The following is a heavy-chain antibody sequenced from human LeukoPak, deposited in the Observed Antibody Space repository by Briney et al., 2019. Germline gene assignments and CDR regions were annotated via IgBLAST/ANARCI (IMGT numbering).Heavy chain of an antibody. D-gene: IGHD6-13*01. CDR3: ARELSLSSSWGYNWFDP. V-gene: IGHV4-34*01. Sequence: SETLSLTCAVYGGSFSGYYWGWIRQPPGKGLEWIGSIYYSGSTYYNPSLKSRVTISVDTSKNQFSLKLSSVTAADTAVYYCARELSLSSSWGYNWFDPWGQGTLVTVSS. J-gene: IGHJ5*02. CDR2: IYYSGST. CDR1: GGSFSGYY.